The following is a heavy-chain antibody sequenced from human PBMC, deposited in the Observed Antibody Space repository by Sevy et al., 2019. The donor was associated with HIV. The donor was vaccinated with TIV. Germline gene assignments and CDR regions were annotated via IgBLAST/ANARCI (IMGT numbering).Heavy chain of an antibody. CDR2: IYYNGNI. V-gene: IGHV4-59*08. CDR1: GGSITSLY. Sequence: LRETLSLTCTVSGGSITSLYWNWIRQPPGKGLEWIANIYYNGNINYNPSLKSRVTLSLDTSKNQFSLRLSSVTAADTAMYYCAGENAWGRGYSWGQGTLVTVSS. D-gene: IGHD1-26*01. J-gene: IGHJ4*02. CDR3: AGENAWGRGYS.